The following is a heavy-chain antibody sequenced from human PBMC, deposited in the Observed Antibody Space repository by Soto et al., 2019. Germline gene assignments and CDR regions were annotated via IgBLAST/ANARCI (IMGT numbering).Heavy chain of an antibody. D-gene: IGHD5-12*01. CDR3: AITAGSGYGLDY. CDR1: GYSFTSYW. CDR2: MYPGDSDT. V-gene: IGHV5-51*01. J-gene: IGHJ4*02. Sequence: GGSLKISCIGSGYSFTSYWIVWVRQMPGKGLEWMGIMYPGDSDTRYSPSFQGQVTISADRSISTAYLRWSSLKASDSAMYYCAITAGSGYGLDYWGQGTLVTVSS.